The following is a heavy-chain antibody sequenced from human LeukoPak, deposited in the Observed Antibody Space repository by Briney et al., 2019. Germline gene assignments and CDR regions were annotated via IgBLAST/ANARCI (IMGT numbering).Heavy chain of an antibody. CDR3: ARDYDYVPDS. D-gene: IGHD3-16*01. CDR1: GYTFTSYG. Sequence: ASVKVSCKASGYTFTSYGISWVRQAPRQGLEWMGWISPYNANTNYPQKLQGRFTMTLDTSTSTAYMELRGLRSDDTAVYYCARDYDYVPDSWGQGTLVTVSS. J-gene: IGHJ4*02. CDR2: ISPYNANT. V-gene: IGHV1-18*01.